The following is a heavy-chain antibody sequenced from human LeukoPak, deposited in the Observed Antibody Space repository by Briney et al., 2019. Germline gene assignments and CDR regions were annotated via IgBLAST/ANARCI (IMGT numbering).Heavy chain of an antibody. J-gene: IGHJ5*02. CDR1: GYTFTSYG. V-gene: IGHV1-18*01. CDR2: ISAYNGNT. Sequence: ASVKVSCKASGYTFTSYGISWVRQAPGQGLEWMGWISAYNGNTNYAQKLQDRVTMTTDTSTSTAYMELRSLRSDDTAVYYCARSYDYVWGSYRHNWFDPWGQGTLVTVSS. D-gene: IGHD3-16*02. CDR3: ARSYDYVWGSYRHNWFDP.